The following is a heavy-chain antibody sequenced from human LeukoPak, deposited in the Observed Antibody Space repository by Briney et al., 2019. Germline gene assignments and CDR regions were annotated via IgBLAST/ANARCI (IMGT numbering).Heavy chain of an antibody. Sequence: SETLSLTCTVSGGSISSGDYYRSWIRQPPGKGLEWIGYISYSASTYYNPSLKSRVTISVDASKTQFSLKMSSVTAADTAVYYCARENSGWYDYWGQGTLVTVSS. CDR3: ARENSGWYDY. D-gene: IGHD6-19*01. J-gene: IGHJ4*02. V-gene: IGHV4-30-4*01. CDR2: ISYSAST. CDR1: GGSISSGDYY.